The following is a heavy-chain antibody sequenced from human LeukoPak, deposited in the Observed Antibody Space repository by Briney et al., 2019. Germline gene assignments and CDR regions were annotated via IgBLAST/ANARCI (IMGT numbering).Heavy chain of an antibody. CDR1: GGSFSGYY. CDR2: INHSGRT. J-gene: IGHJ5*02. CDR3: AREGAYSNFVNWFDT. D-gene: IGHD2/OR15-2a*01. Sequence: PSETLSLTCAVYGGSFSGYYWNWIRQPLGKGLEWIGEINHSGRTKYNPSLKSRVTISVDTSKNQFSLKLSSVTAADTAVYYCAREGAYSNFVNWFDTWGQGTLVTVSS. V-gene: IGHV4-34*01.